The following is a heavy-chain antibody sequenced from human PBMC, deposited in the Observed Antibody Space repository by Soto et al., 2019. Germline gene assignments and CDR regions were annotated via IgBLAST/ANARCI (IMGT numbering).Heavy chain of an antibody. J-gene: IGHJ6*02. Sequence: QVQLVQSGAEVKKPGSSVKVSCKASGGTFSNYAFSWVRQAPGQGLEWMGGILPIFTTATYAPKFQDRVTITADESTSTVYMDLSSLRSEDTALYYCARETPSAAAAYYYYGLDVWGQGTTVTVPS. CDR2: ILPIFTTA. CDR1: GGTFSNYA. D-gene: IGHD6-13*01. CDR3: ARETPSAAAAYYYYGLDV. V-gene: IGHV1-69*01.